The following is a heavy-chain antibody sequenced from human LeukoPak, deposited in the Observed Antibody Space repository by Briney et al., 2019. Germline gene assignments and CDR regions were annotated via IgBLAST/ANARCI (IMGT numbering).Heavy chain of an antibody. CDR1: GGSISSYY. V-gene: IGHV4-59*01. CDR2: IYYSGST. Sequence: SETPSLTCTVSGGSISSYYWSWIRQPPGKGLEWIGYIYYSGSTNYNPSLKSRVTISVDTSKNQFSLKLSSVTAADTAVYYCARDLTGFWSGYSLSWFDPWGQGTLVTVSS. J-gene: IGHJ5*02. D-gene: IGHD3-3*01. CDR3: ARDLTGFWSGYSLSWFDP.